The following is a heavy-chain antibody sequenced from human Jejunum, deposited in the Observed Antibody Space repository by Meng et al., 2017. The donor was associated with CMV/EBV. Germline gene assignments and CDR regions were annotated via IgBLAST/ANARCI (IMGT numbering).Heavy chain of an antibody. CDR2: ISSRTSYV. J-gene: IGHJ6*02. Sequence: AFTFSTYCMNLVRQASGKRLEWVSSISSRTSYVDYADSVKGRFTISRDNIKNSLYLQMNSLRAEDTAVYFCARDETTGYYYYGMDVWGQGTTVTVSS. D-gene: IGHD2-8*02. CDR1: AFTFSTYC. V-gene: IGHV3-21*01. CDR3: ARDETTGYYYYGMDV.